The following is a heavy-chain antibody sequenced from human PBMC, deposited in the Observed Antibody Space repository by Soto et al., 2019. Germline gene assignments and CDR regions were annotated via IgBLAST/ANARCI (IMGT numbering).Heavy chain of an antibody. CDR3: ARAGGSGRYLRFITFDY. D-gene: IGHD6-19*01. Sequence: QVQLVQTGAEVKKPGSSVKVSCKASGGTFSSYAISWVRQAPGQGLEWMGGIIPIFGTANYAQKFQGRVTITADESASTAYMEVSSLRSEDTAVYYCARAGGSGRYLRFITFDYWGQGTLVTVSS. CDR1: GGTFSSYA. CDR2: IIPIFGTA. J-gene: IGHJ4*02. V-gene: IGHV1-69*01.